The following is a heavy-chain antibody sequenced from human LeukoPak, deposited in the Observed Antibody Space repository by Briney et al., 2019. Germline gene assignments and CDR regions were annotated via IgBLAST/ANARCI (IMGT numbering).Heavy chain of an antibody. J-gene: IGHJ5*02. CDR1: GFTFDDYA. D-gene: IGHD6-13*01. V-gene: IGHV3-9*03. CDR2: MIWKSGSI. CDR3: AKDGHSSSWYGEYNWFDP. Sequence: GGSLRLSCAASGFTFDDYAMHWVRQAPGKGLEWVSGMIWKSGSIGYADSGKGRFTISRDNDKNSLYLQMNSLRAEDMALYYCAKDGHSSSWYGEYNWFDPWGQGTLVTVSS.